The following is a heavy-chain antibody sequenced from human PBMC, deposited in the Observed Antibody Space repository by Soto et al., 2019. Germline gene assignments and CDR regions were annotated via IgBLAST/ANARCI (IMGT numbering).Heavy chain of an antibody. J-gene: IGHJ4*02. Sequence: GGSLRLSCAASGFTFSSYGMHWVRQAPGKGLEWVAVIWYDGGNKYYADSVKGRFAISRDNSKNTLDLQMNSLRAEDTAVYYCAKDSYRTTMPAAPFDYWGQGPLVTLSS. CDR1: GFTFSSYG. V-gene: IGHV3-33*06. CDR3: AKDSYRTTMPAAPFDY. D-gene: IGHD5-12*01. CDR2: IWYDGGNK.